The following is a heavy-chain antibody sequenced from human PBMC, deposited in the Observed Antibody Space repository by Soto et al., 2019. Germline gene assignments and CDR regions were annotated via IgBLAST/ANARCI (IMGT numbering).Heavy chain of an antibody. J-gene: IGHJ3*02. CDR3: ARGPPWMDAFDI. CDR1: GVSIGSDY. Sequence: SETLSLTCTVAGVSIGSDYCTWIRQAPGKGVGWVGYASHTVTTDYNPSLKSRVPISLDTSKNQFSLKLSSVTAADTTVYYCARGPPWMDAFDIWGQGTKVT. V-gene: IGHV4-59*01. CDR2: ASHTVTT. D-gene: IGHD5-12*01.